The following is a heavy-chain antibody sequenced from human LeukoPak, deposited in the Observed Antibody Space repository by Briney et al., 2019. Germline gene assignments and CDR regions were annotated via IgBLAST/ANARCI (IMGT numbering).Heavy chain of an antibody. V-gene: IGHV3-48*01. J-gene: IGHJ4*02. CDR3: ARGFITMVRGAPWYFDY. D-gene: IGHD3-10*01. CDR1: GFTFSSYS. Sequence: GGSLRLSCAASGFTFSSYSMNWVRQAPGKGLEWVSYISSSSSTIYYADSVKGRFTISRDNAKNSLYLQMNSLRAEDTAVYYCARGFITMVRGAPWYFDYWGQGTLVTVSS. CDR2: ISSSSSTI.